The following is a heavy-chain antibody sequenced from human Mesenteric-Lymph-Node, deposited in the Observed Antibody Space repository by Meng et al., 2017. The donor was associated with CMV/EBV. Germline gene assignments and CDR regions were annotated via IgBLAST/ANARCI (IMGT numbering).Heavy chain of an antibody. CDR1: GFSLSTSGVG. V-gene: IGHV2-5*02. J-gene: IGHJ4*02. CDR3: AHSSGIAAAGPFYFDY. Sequence: QITLKESGPTLVKPTQTLKLTCTFSGFSLSTSGVGVGWIRQPPGKALEWLALMYWDDDKRYSPSLKSRLTITKDTTKNQLVLTMTNMDPVDTATYYCAHSSGIAAAGPFYFDYWGQGTLVTVSS. CDR2: MYWDDDK. D-gene: IGHD6-13*01.